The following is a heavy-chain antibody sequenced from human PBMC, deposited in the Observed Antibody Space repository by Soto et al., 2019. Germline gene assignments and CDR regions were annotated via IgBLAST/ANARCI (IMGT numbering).Heavy chain of an antibody. Sequence: GALRLSCAASGFTFSSYEMNWVRQAPGKGLEWVSYISSSGSTIYYADSVKGRFTISRDNAKNSLYLQMNSLRAEDTAVYYCARSYGSGWYPRGRRGHYGMDVWGQRTTVTVSS. CDR3: ARSYGSGWYPRGRRGHYGMDV. J-gene: IGHJ6*02. CDR2: ISSSGSTI. CDR1: GFTFSSYE. V-gene: IGHV3-48*03. D-gene: IGHD6-19*01.